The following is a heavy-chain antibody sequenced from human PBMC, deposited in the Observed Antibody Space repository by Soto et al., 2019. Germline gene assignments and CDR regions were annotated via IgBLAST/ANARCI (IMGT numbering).Heavy chain of an antibody. V-gene: IGHV3-33*01. CDR3: ARDTVYYDFWSGYSFSPGQVGMDV. J-gene: IGHJ6*02. CDR2: IWYDGSNK. D-gene: IGHD3-3*01. Sequence: GGSLRLSCAASGFTFSSYGMHWVRQAPGKGLEWVAVIWYDGSNKYYADSVKGRFTISRDNSKNTLYLQMNSLRAEDTAVYYCARDTVYYDFWSGYSFSPGQVGMDVWGQGTTVTVSS. CDR1: GFTFSSYG.